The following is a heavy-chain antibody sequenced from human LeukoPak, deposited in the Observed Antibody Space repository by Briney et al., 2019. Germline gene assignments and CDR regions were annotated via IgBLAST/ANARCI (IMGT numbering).Heavy chain of an antibody. Sequence: GGSLRLSCAASGFTFNSYGIHWVRQAPGKGLEWVAFIRLDGSNNYYADSVQGRFTISRDNSKNTLYLQMNSLRAEDTAVYYCAKGASSSWYNDYWGQGTLVTVSS. CDR3: AKGASSSWYNDY. CDR2: IRLDGSNN. J-gene: IGHJ4*02. D-gene: IGHD6-13*01. CDR1: GFTFNSYG. V-gene: IGHV3-30*02.